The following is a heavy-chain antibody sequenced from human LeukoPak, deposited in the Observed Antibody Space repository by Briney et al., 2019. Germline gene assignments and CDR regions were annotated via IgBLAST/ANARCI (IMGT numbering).Heavy chain of an antibody. Sequence: ASVKVSCKASGYTFTSYGISWVQQAPGQGLEWMGWISAYNGNTNYAQKLQGRVTMTTDTSTSTAYMELRSLRSDDTAVYYCAREYYDSSGYFLADYWGQGTLVTVSS. D-gene: IGHD3-22*01. CDR1: GYTFTSYG. CDR2: ISAYNGNT. J-gene: IGHJ4*02. CDR3: AREYYDSSGYFLADY. V-gene: IGHV1-18*01.